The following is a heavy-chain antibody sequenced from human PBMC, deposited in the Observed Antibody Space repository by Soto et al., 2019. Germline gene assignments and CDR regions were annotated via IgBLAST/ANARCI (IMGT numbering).Heavy chain of an antibody. CDR2: IYHSGST. D-gene: IGHD4-17*01. V-gene: IGHV4-30-2*01. CDR1: GGSFSGYS. Sequence: PSETLSLTCAVYGGSFSGYSWSWIRQPPGKGLEWIGYIYHSGSTYYNPSLKSRVTISVDRSKNQFSLKLSSVTAADTAVYYCARGPYGDSNGMDVWGQGTTVTVSS. J-gene: IGHJ6*02. CDR3: ARGPYGDSNGMDV.